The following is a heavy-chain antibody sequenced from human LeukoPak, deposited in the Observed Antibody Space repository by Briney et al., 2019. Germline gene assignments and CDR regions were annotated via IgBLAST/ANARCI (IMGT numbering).Heavy chain of an antibody. J-gene: IGHJ4*02. D-gene: IGHD6-19*01. V-gene: IGHV3-30-3*02. CDR1: GFTFSRYA. CDR2: ISGDATTK. CDR3: AKKGGTSGSTDYFDH. Sequence: GGPLRLSCAASGFTFSRYATHWVRQTPGKGLEWVAVISGDATTKKYADSVKGRFTISRDNSKNTLSLQMDSLRAEDTAVYYCAKKGGTSGSTDYFDHWGQGTLVTVSS.